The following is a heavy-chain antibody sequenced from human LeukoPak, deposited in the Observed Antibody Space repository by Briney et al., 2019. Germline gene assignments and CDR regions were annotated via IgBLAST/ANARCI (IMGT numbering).Heavy chain of an antibody. CDR2: ISWNSGSI. Sequence: GGSLRLSCAASGFTFDDYAMHWVRQAPGKGLEWVSGISWNSGSIGYADSVKGRFTISRDNAKNSLYLQMNSLRAEDTALYYCAKAPYYYGTDVWGQGTTVTVSS. J-gene: IGHJ6*02. V-gene: IGHV3-9*01. CDR1: GFTFDDYA. CDR3: AKAPYYYGTDV.